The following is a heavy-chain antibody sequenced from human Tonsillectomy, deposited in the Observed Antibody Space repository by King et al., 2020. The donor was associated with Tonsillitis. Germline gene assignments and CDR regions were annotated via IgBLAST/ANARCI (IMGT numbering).Heavy chain of an antibody. CDR2: VYYSGST. J-gene: IGHJ1*01. D-gene: IGHD5-18*01. CDR1: GGSSSSDYF. CDR3: ASHNGRLHTAPY. Sequence: MQLQESGPGLVKPSETLSLTCAVSGGSSSSDYFWGWIRQPPGKGLEWIGSVYYSGSTYYNPSLQSRLIISVDTSENQFSLRLSSVTAADTAVYFCASHNGRLHTAPYRGQGTLGTFAS. V-gene: IGHV4-38-2*01.